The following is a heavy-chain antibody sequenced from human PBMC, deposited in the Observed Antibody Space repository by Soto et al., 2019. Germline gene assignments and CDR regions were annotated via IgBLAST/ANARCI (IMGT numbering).Heavy chain of an antibody. J-gene: IGHJ5*02. D-gene: IGHD2-2*01. CDR2: IYHSGST. V-gene: IGHV4-38-2*02. CDR1: GDSISSGYY. CDR3: ARDGTLYCSSTSCYPWFDP. Sequence: SETLALSCAVSGDSISSGYYWGCIRQHPGKGLEWIGSIYHSGSTYYNPSLKSRVTISVDTSKNQFSLKLSSVTAADTAVYYCARDGTLYCSSTSCYPWFDPWGQGTLVTVSS.